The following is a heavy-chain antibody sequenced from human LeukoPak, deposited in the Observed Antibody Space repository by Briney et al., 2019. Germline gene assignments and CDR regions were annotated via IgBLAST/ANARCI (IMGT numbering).Heavy chain of an antibody. Sequence: PSETLSLTCTVSGGSISSSSYYWGWIRQPPGKGLEWIGSIYYSGSTYYNPSLKSRVTISVDTSKNQFSLKLSSVTAADTAVYYCARDHSADYWGQGTLVTVSS. CDR3: ARDHSADY. CDR1: GGSISSSSYY. CDR2: IYYSGST. J-gene: IGHJ4*02. D-gene: IGHD2-15*01. V-gene: IGHV4-39*02.